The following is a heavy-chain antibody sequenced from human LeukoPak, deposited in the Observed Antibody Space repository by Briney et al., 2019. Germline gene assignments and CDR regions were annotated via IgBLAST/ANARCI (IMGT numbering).Heavy chain of an antibody. V-gene: IGHV3-53*01. CDR3: ASVIGAGYYYGMDV. Sequence: PGGSVRLSCAGSGFTVSSDYMSWVRQAPGKGLEWVSVIYSGGSTYYADSVKGRFTISRDNSKNTLYLQMNSLRAEDTAVYYCASVIGAGYYYGMDVWGQGTTVTVSS. D-gene: IGHD2-21*01. J-gene: IGHJ6*02. CDR2: IYSGGST. CDR1: GFTVSSDY.